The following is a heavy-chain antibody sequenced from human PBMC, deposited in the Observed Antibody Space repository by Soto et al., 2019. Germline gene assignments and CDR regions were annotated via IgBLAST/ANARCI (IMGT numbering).Heavy chain of an antibody. V-gene: IGHV1-18*01. CDR1: GYTFTSYG. J-gene: IGHJ4*02. CDR2: IGAYNGNT. Sequence: QVQLVQSGAEVKKPGASVKVSCKASGYTFTSYGINWVRQAPGQGLEWMGWIGAYNGNTNYAQKLQGRVTMTTDTATIKAYREMTNLRSDDTAVYYCAREDPPCVNWGQGTLVTVSS. CDR3: AREDPPCVN.